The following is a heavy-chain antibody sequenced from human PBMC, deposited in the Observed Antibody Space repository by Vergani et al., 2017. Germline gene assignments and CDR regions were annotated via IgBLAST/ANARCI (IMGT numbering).Heavy chain of an antibody. Sequence: QVQLVQSGVEVKKPGASVKVSCKASGYTFSSYGITWVRQSPGQGLEWMGWITAYNGNTKYAQNFQGRVTMTIDTSTNTVYMDLRSRRSDDTAVFYCARRVDSTLSFDYGGKGTRVTVSS. CDR2: ITAYNGNT. CDR1: GYTFSSYG. D-gene: IGHD6-13*01. J-gene: IGHJ4*02. CDR3: ARRVDSTLSFDY. V-gene: IGHV1-18*01.